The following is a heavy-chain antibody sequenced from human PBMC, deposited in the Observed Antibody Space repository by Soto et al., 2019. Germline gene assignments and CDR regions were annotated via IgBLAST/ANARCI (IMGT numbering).Heavy chain of an antibody. CDR2: INCGSGNT. CDR3: ARGYTSGWTFDF. D-gene: IGHD6-19*01. V-gene: IGHV1-3*01. CDR1: GYNFTTYV. J-gene: IGHJ4*02. Sequence: VHLVQSGAEVKQPGASASVSCKASGYNFTTYVVHWLRQAPGQGPEWMGWINCGSGNTVYSQKFQGRVTFTRDTSARTAYMDLNSLTSGDTAVYYCARGYTSGWTFDFWGRGTLVTVSS.